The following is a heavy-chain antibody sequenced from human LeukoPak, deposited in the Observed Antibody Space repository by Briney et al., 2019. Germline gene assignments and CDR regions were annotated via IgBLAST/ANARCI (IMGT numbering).Heavy chain of an antibody. CDR1: GFTVSSNH. J-gene: IGHJ4*02. V-gene: IGHV3-53*01. Sequence: GGSLRLSCAASGFTVSSNHMSWVRQAPGKGLEWASVIYSGGSTYYADSVKGRFTISRDNSKNTLYLQMNSLRAEDTAVYYCASHSSSWYGFDYWGQGTLVTVSS. D-gene: IGHD6-13*01. CDR2: IYSGGST. CDR3: ASHSSSWYGFDY.